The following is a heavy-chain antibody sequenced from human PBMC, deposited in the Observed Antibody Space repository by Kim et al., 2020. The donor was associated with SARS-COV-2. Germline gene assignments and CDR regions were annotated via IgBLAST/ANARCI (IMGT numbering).Heavy chain of an antibody. CDR3: ARISSYYYDSSGNYYFDY. V-gene: IGHV4-39*01. Sequence: PSLKSRVTISVDTSKNQFSLKLSSVTAADTAVYYCARISSYYYDSSGNYYFDYWGQGTLVTVSS. J-gene: IGHJ4*02. D-gene: IGHD3-22*01.